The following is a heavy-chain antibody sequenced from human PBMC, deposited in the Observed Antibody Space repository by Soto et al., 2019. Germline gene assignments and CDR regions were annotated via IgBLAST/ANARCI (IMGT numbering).Heavy chain of an antibody. D-gene: IGHD1-26*01. CDR1: GLTFSNSV. J-gene: IGHJ6*02. Sequence: QVQLVESGGGVVQPGTSLRLSCVVSGLTFSNSVMHWVRQAPGKGLEWLAVISFYGSERHYRDSVKGRFSISRDNSRNTFYLEMNSPRGEASAVYYCAGGKDRVRYFYTTDVWGQVATVTVSS. CDR3: AGGKDRVRYFYTTDV. V-gene: IGHV3-30*03. CDR2: ISFYGSER.